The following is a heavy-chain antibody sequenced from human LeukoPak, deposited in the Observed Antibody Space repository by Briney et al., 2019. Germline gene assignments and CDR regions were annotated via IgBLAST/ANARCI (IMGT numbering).Heavy chain of an antibody. CDR2: INPNSGGA. CDR1: AYTFTCCC. CDR3: ARGEIDVVVPNRFDT. Sequence: GASVKVSFKSSAYTFTCCCMPWVRQAPGQGLEWMGCINPNSGGANYAQKFQGRVTMTRDTYISTAYIELTRLRSDDTAVYYCARGEIDVVVPNRFDTWGQGTLVTVSS. J-gene: IGHJ5*02. D-gene: IGHD2-2*01. V-gene: IGHV1-2*02.